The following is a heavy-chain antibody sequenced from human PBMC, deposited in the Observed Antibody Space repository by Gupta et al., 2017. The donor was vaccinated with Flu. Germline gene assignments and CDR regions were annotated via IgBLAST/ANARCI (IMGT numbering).Heavy chain of an antibody. J-gene: IGHJ4*02. D-gene: IGHD3-9*01. V-gene: IGHV4-61*02. CDR1: GVPISRATSH. Sequence: QVQLQESGPGLVKPSQTLSLTCTVSGVPISRATSHLSWIRQPAGKGLEWIGLIYTREKPDYNPSLKSRVTISVDTYKIQFSQKLTSVTAADTAVYYCARESANHFDWISLFDSWGQGTLVTVSS. CDR2: IYTREKP. CDR3: ARESANHFDWISLFDS.